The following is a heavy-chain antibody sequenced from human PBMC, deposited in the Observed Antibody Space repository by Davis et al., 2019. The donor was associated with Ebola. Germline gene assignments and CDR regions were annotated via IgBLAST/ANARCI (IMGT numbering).Heavy chain of an antibody. V-gene: IGHV5-51*01. CDR1: GYSFTSYW. D-gene: IGHD3-3*01. Sequence: GESLKISCKGSGYSFTSYWIGWVRQMPGKGLEWIGIINTGDSDTRYSPSFQGQVTIAADKSISTAYLQWNSPKASDTAIYYCARQSNKFLSGARTWFDPRGQGTLVTFSS. J-gene: IGHJ5*02. CDR3: ARQSNKFLSGARTWFDP. CDR2: INTGDSDT.